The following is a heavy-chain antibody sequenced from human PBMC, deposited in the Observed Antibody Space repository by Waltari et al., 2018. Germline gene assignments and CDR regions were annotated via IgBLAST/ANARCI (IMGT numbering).Heavy chain of an antibody. D-gene: IGHD6-19*01. J-gene: IGHJ4*02. Sequence: EVQLVESGGGLVQPGGSLRLSGAASGFTFSSYWMSCVRQAPGKGLEWVANIKQDGSEKYYVDSVKGLFTVSRDNAKNSLYLKMNSLRAEDTAVYYCARDTSSGWEYYFDYWGQGTLVTVSS. V-gene: IGHV3-7*01. CDR1: GFTFSSYW. CDR3: ARDTSSGWEYYFDY. CDR2: IKQDGSEK.